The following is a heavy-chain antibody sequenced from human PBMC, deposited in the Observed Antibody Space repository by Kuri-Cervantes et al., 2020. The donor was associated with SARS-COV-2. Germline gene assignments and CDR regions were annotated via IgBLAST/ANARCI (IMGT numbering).Heavy chain of an antibody. CDR3: ARGASGYERYYYYYGMDV. Sequence: SETLSLTCIVSGGSIDTSSFYWGWIRQSPGRGLEWIGSIYYSGSTYYNPSLKSRVTISVDTSKNQFSLKLSSVTAADTAVYYCARGASGYERYYYYYGMDVWAKGPRSPSP. CDR1: GGSIDTSSFY. V-gene: IGHV4-39*01. CDR2: IYYSGST. D-gene: IGHD5-12*01. J-gene: IGHJ6*02.